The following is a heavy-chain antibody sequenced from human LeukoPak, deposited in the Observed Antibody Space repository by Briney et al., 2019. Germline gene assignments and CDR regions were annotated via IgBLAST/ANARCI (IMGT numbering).Heavy chain of an antibody. CDR2: IKSKSDGGTT. Sequence: PGGSLRLSCAASGFTVSTAGFTFNNAWMSWVRQAPGKGLEWVGRIKSKSDGGTTDYGAPVKGRFTFSRDDSKNTLYLQMNSLKTEDTAVYYCTTDLLDYWGQGTLVTVPS. J-gene: IGHJ4*02. CDR3: TTDLLDY. V-gene: IGHV3-15*01. CDR1: GFTVSTAGFTFNNAW.